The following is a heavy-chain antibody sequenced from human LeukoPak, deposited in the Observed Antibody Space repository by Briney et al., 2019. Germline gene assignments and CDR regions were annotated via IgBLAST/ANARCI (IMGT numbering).Heavy chain of an antibody. CDR3: GRDPGSVRFSYYLDY. Sequence: GASVKVSCKASGGTFSSYAINWVRQAPGQGLEWMGGIIPIFGTTNYAQKLQDRVTITADESTSTAYMELSSLRSEDTAVYYCGRDPGSVRFSYYLDYWGQGTLVTVSS. J-gene: IGHJ4*02. CDR1: GGTFSSYA. CDR2: IIPIFGTT. V-gene: IGHV1-69*13. D-gene: IGHD3-16*01.